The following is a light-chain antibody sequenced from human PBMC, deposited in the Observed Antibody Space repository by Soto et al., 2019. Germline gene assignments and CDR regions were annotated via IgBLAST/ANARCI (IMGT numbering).Light chain of an antibody. Sequence: IQMTQSPSSLSASVGDRVTITCRASQSISSYLNWYQQKPGKAPKLLIYAASSLQSGVPSRFSGSGSGKDITIIISRQPPEYLATYYRQQSYSLWTFGQGTKVEIK. J-gene: IGKJ1*01. V-gene: IGKV1-39*01. CDR1: QSISSY. CDR3: QQSYSLWT. CDR2: AAS.